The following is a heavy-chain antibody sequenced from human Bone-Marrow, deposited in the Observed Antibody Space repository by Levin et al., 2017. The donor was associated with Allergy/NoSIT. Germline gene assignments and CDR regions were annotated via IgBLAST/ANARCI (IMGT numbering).Heavy chain of an antibody. Sequence: GGSLRLSCAASGFTFSSFWMHWVRQAPGKGLVWVSHISNDGSRTNYVDSVKGRFTISRDNAKNTLYLQMNRLRVEDTAVYYCARVPTVCSGGTCYVDYWGQGTLVTVSS. V-gene: IGHV3-74*01. CDR3: ARVPTVCSGGTCYVDY. CDR1: GFTFSSFW. J-gene: IGHJ4*02. CDR2: ISNDGSRT. D-gene: IGHD2-15*01.